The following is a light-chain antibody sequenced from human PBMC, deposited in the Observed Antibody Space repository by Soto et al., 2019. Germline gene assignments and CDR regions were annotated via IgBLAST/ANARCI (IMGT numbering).Light chain of an antibody. CDR2: DAS. J-gene: IGKJ1*01. CDR3: QQYNYYWT. Sequence: EIQMTQSPSTLSAAVGDRVTITCRASQSISTWLAWYQQKPGKAPNLLIHDASSLESGVPARFSGSGSGTEFTLSINSLQPDDFATYYCQQYNYYWTFGQGTKVDIK. V-gene: IGKV1-5*01. CDR1: QSISTW.